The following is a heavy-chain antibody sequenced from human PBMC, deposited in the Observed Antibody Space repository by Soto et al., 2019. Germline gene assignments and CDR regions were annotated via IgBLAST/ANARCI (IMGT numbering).Heavy chain of an antibody. CDR3: AKEDNYYDSSGYYLEYFHH. D-gene: IGHD3-22*01. Sequence: GGSLRLSCATSGFTFSSYSMNWVRQPPGRDPEWIASISSGSTNIFYAESVKGRFTISRDNVKNTLYLQMNSLRADDTAVYYCAKEDNYYDSSGYYLEYFHHWGQGTLVTVSS. J-gene: IGHJ1*01. CDR1: GFTFSSYS. CDR2: ISSGSTNI. V-gene: IGHV3-21*04.